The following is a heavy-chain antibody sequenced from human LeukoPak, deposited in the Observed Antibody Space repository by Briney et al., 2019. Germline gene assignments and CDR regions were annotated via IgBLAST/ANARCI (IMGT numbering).Heavy chain of an antibody. CDR2: ISGDGGST. V-gene: IGHV3-43*02. Sequence: GGSLRLSCAASGFTFDDYAMHWVRQAPGKGLEWVSLISGDGGSTYYADSVKGRFTISRDNSKNSLYLQMNSLRTEDTALYYCAKVVVTTLVLDGMDVWGQGTTVTVSS. CDR1: GFTFDDYA. D-gene: IGHD4-23*01. J-gene: IGHJ6*02. CDR3: AKVVVTTLVLDGMDV.